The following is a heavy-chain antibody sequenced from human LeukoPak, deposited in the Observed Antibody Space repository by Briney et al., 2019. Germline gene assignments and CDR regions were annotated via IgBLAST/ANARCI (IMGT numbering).Heavy chain of an antibody. CDR1: GITFSSYG. CDR2: ISSTGGTT. D-gene: IGHD2-15*01. V-gene: IGHV3-23*01. CDR3: ANNGDRGGYCTGGTCYPYFYYYMDV. J-gene: IGHJ6*03. Sequence: GGSLRLSCAASGITFSSYGMSWVRQAPGKGLEWVSSISSTGGTTYYADSVKGRFTISRDNSKNTLYLQMNSLRAEDTAIYYCANNGDRGGYCTGGTCYPYFYYYMDVWGKGTTVTI.